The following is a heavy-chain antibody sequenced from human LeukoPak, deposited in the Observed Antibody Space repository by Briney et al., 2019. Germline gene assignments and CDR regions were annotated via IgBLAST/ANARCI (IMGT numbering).Heavy chain of an antibody. D-gene: IGHD3-10*01. Sequence: PSETLSLTCTVSGGYISSYCWSWIRQPPGKGLEWIGYFYYSGSTNYNPSLKSRVTISVDTSKNQFSLKLTSVTAADTAVYYCARRPRGVIIKTWFDSWGQGTLVTVSS. V-gene: IGHV4-59*08. CDR1: GGYISSYC. CDR3: ARRPRGVIIKTWFDS. CDR2: FYYSGST. J-gene: IGHJ5*01.